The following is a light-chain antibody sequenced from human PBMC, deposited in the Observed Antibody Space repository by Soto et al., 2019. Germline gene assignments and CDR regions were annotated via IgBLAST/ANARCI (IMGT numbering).Light chain of an antibody. Sequence: EIVMTQSPATLSVSPGEGATLSCRASQSVSSNLAWYQQKPGQAPRLLSYGASTRATGIPARFSGSGSGTEFTLTLSSLQSEDYAVYYCHQYNNWPPWTFGQGTKVDIK. J-gene: IGKJ1*01. V-gene: IGKV3-15*01. CDR3: HQYNNWPPWT. CDR1: QSVSSN. CDR2: GAS.